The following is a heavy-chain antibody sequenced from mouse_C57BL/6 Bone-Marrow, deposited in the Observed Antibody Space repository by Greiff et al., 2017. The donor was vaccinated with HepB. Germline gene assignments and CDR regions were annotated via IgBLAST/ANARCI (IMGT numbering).Heavy chain of an antibody. V-gene: IGHV5-16*01. Sequence: DVHLVESEGGLVQPGRSMKLSCTASGFTFSDYYMAWVRQVPEKGLEWVANINYDGSSTYYLDSLKSRFIISRDNAKNILYLQMSSLKSEDTATYYCARVGYYPDYWGQGTTLTVSS. CDR1: GFTFSDYY. CDR2: INYDGSST. J-gene: IGHJ2*01. CDR3: ARVGYYPDY.